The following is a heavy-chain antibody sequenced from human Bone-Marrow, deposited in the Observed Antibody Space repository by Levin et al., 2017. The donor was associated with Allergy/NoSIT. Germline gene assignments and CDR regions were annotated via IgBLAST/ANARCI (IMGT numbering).Heavy chain of an antibody. D-gene: IGHD6-25*01. Sequence: ASVNVSCKASGYSFSNFDINWVRQATGHGLEWMGWMNPRSGDTGYAQSFQGRVTMTRNTSITTAYMELTSLTFEDTAVYFCTRGYSSASPLDFWGQGSLVTVSS. CDR1: GYSFSNFD. CDR2: MNPRSGDT. J-gene: IGHJ4*02. V-gene: IGHV1-8*01. CDR3: TRGYSSASPLDF.